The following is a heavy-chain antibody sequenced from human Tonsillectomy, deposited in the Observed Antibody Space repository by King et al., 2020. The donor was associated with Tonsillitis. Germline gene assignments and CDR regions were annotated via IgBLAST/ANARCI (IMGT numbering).Heavy chain of an antibody. Sequence: QLQESGPGLVKPSETLSLTCTVSGGSISGSSYYWGWIRQPPGKGLEWIGSIYYSGNTYYNPSLKSRVTISVDTSKNQFSLNLSSVTAADTAVYYCARHGSGWPSALGYFELWGRGTLVTVSS. J-gene: IGHJ2*01. D-gene: IGHD6-19*01. V-gene: IGHV4-39*01. CDR3: ARHGSGWPSALGYFEL. CDR1: GGSISGSSYY. CDR2: IYYSGNT.